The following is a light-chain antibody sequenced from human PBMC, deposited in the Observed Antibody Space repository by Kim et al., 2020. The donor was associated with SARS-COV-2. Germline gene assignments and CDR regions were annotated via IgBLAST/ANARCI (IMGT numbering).Light chain of an antibody. CDR2: GNA. V-gene: IGLV1-40*01. Sequence: QSVLTQPPSVSGAPGQRVTISCTGSSSNIGAGYDVHWCQQLPRTAPRLLIYGNANRPSGVPDRFSGSKSGTSASLVITGLRTEDEADYYCQSFDSSLSGWVFGGGTQLTVL. J-gene: IGLJ3*02. CDR3: QSFDSSLSGWV. CDR1: SSNIGAGYD.